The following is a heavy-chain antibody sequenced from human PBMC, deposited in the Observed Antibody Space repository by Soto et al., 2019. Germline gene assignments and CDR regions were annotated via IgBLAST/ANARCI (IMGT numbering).Heavy chain of an antibody. J-gene: IGHJ4*02. CDR1: CYYFTTYG. V-gene: IGHV1-18*01. CDR3: ARDSPPVDY. Sequence: QVQLVQSGAAEKKTPAAAKESCWDSCYYFTTYGSSWLRQAPGQGLEWMGWISAYNGNTNYAQKLQGRVTMTTDTSTSTAYMELRSLRSDDTAVYYCARDSPPVDYWGQGTLVTVSS. CDR2: ISAYNGNT.